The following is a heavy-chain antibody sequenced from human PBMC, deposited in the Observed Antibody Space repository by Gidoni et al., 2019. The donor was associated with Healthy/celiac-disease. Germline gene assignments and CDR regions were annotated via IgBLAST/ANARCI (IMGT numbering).Heavy chain of an antibody. J-gene: IGHJ6*03. CDR3: AREVKGRGYDSYYYYYYMDV. CDR1: GFIVSSNY. D-gene: IGHD5-12*01. Sequence: EAQLVESGGGLIQPGGSLRLPCAASGFIVSSNYISWVRQAPGKGLEWVSVIYSGGSTNYADSVKGRFTISRDNSKNTLYLQMNSLGAGDTAVYYCAREVKGRGYDSYYYYYYMDVWGKGTTVTVSS. CDR2: IYSGGST. V-gene: IGHV3-53*01.